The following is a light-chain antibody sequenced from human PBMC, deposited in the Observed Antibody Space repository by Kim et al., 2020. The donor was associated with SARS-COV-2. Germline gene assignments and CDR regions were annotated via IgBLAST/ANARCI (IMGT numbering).Light chain of an antibody. CDR2: YVK. J-gene: IGLJ3*02. Sequence: SYELTQPPSVSVAPGETARITCGENNIGSKSVDWYQRKPGQAPILVMYYVKDRTSGIPERFSGSNSGNTATLTISGVEAGDEADYYCQVWDSTSDHHWGFGGGTQRTVL. CDR1: NIGSKS. CDR3: QVWDSTSDHHWG. V-gene: IGLV3-21*04.